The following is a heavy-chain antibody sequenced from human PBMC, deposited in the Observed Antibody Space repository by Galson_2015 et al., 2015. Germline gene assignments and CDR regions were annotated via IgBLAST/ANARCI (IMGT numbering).Heavy chain of an antibody. V-gene: IGHV1-46*01. CDR2: INPSGGST. CDR3: ARVGALYKRNYYDSSGRYFDY. CDR1: GYTFTSYY. Sequence: SVKVSCKASGYTFTSYYMHWVRQAPGQGLEWMGIINPSGGSTSYAQKFQGRVTITADESTSTAYMELSSLRSEDTAVYYCARVGALYKRNYYDSSGRYFDYWGQGTLVTVSS. J-gene: IGHJ4*02. D-gene: IGHD3-22*01.